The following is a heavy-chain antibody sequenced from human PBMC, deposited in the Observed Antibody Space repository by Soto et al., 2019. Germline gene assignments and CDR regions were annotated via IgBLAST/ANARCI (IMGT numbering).Heavy chain of an antibody. D-gene: IGHD2-21*02. V-gene: IGHV3-23*01. J-gene: IGHJ6*02. Sequence: GGTLRLSCAAAGFTFSGYAMTWFRQAPGKGLQWVSAVTANGGSTYSADSVKGRFTISRDNSKNTLFLQMNSLRAEDTAVYYCASLGVGDWANYYYYYGMDVWGQGTTVTVSS. CDR1: GFTFSGYA. CDR2: VTANGGST. CDR3: ASLGVGDWANYYYYYGMDV.